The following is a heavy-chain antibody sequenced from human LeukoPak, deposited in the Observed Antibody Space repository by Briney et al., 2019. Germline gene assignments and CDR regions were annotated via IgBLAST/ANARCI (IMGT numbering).Heavy chain of an antibody. CDR2: IYYSGST. CDR3: ARDIYYDSSGYFWYFDL. V-gene: IGHV4-30-4*01. Sequence: SETLSLTCTVSGGSISSGDYYWSWIRQPPGKGLEWIGYIYYSGSTYYNPSLKSRVTISVDTSKNQFSLKLSSVTAADTAVYYCARDIYYDSSGYFWYFDLWGRGTLVTVSS. CDR1: GGSISSGDYY. D-gene: IGHD3-22*01. J-gene: IGHJ2*01.